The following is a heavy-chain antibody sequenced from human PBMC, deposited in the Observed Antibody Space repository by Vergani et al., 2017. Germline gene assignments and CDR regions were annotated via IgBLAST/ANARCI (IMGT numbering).Heavy chain of an antibody. D-gene: IGHD1-20*01. CDR1: GGSISSGGYY. CDR2: IYYSGST. Sequence: QLQLQESGPGLVKPSQTLSLTCTVSGGSISSGGYYWSWIRQPPGKGLEWIGYIYYSGSTYYNPSLKSRVTISVDTSKNQFSLKLSSVTAADTAVYYCGREVTYNWNDYYMDVWGKGTTVTVSS. V-gene: IGHV4-31*03. CDR3: GREVTYNWNDYYMDV. J-gene: IGHJ6*03.